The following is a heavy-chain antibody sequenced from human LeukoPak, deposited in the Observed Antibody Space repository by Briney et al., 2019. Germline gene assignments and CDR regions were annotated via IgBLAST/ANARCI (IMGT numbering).Heavy chain of an antibody. V-gene: IGHV3-73*01. J-gene: IGHJ5*02. D-gene: IGHD4-17*01. CDR3: TRSYDRTTVTTTVNWFDP. CDR1: GFTFSGSA. Sequence: QPGGSLRLSCAASGFTFSGSAMHWVRQASGKGLEWVGRIRSKANSYATAYAASVKGRFTISRDDSKNTAYLQMNSLKTEDTAVYYCTRSYDRTTVTTTVNWFDPWGQGTLVTVSS. CDR2: IRSKANSYAT.